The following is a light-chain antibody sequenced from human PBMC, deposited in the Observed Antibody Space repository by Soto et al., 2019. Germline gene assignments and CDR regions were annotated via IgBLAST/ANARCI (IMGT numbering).Light chain of an antibody. CDR1: QSVSSSY. V-gene: IGKV3-20*01. CDR2: GVS. CDR3: QQYGSSPDT. J-gene: IGKJ2*01. Sequence: EIVLTQSPGTLSSSPGERATLSCRASQSVSSSYLAWYQQKPGQAPRLLIYGVSSRATGIPDRFSGSGSGADFTLTISTLEPEDFGVYYCQQYGSSPDTFGQGTELEIK.